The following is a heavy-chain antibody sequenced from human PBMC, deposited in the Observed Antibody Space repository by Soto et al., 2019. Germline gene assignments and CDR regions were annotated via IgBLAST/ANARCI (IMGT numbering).Heavy chain of an antibody. D-gene: IGHD3-10*01. CDR3: ARERLYGSGRPTFDP. J-gene: IGHJ5*02. CDR1: GGSISSYY. Sequence: PSETLSLTCTVSGGSISSYYWSWIRQPPGKGLEWIGYIYYSGSTNYNPSLKSRVTISVDTSKNQFPLKLSSVTAADTAVYYCARERLYGSGRPTFDPWGQGTLVTVSS. V-gene: IGHV4-59*01. CDR2: IYYSGST.